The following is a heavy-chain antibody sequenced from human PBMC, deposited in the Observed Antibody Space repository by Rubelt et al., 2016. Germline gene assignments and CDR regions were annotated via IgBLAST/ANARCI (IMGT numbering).Heavy chain of an antibody. CDR1: GGSVSSGSHY. J-gene: IGHJ4*02. V-gene: IGHV4-61*01. CDR3: ARDRPPWYSSSLIGHYFDY. Sequence: GSGPGLVKPSETLSLTCSVSGGSVSSGSHYWTWIRQPPGKGLEWIGYIYHSGSTNYNSSLESRVTIAVDTSKNQFSLRLSSVTAADTAVYYCARDRPPWYSSSLIGHYFDYWGQGTLVTVSS. D-gene: IGHD6-6*01. CDR2: IYHSGST.